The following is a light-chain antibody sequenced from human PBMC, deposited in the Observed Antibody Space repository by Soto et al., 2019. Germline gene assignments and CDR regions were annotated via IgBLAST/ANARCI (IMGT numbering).Light chain of an antibody. J-gene: IGKJ5*01. CDR1: QDIGSV. CDR3: QQYDNLPPIT. Sequence: AKRMKNSVSALSAYPGDTVTITCRASQDIGSVLAWYQQKPGTAPKVLISGASNLHGGVPSRFRASGSGTDFTFIISSLQPEDIATYYCQQYDNLPPITSAHGTRLEIK. V-gene: IGKV1-8*01. CDR2: GAS.